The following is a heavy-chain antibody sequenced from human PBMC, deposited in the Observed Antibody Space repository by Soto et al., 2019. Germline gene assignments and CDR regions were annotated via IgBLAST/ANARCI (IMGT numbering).Heavy chain of an antibody. Sequence: PSETLSLTCAVYGGSFNGYYWSWIRQPPGKGLEWIGEINHSGSTNYNPSLKSRVTISVDTSKNQFSLKLSSVTAADTAVYYCARGLGIAAAGTHWFDPWGQGTLVTVSS. D-gene: IGHD6-13*01. J-gene: IGHJ5*02. CDR1: GGSFNGYY. CDR3: ARGLGIAAAGTHWFDP. V-gene: IGHV4-34*01. CDR2: INHSGST.